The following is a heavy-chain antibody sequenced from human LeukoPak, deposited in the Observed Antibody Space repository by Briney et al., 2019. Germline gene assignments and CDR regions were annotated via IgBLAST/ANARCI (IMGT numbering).Heavy chain of an antibody. CDR2: IKQDGSEK. Sequence: PGGSLRLSCAASGFTFSSYSMSWVRQAPGKGLEWVANIKQDGSEKYYVDSVKGRFTISRDNAKNSLYLQMNSLRAEDTAVYYCARAAGLSITIFGAAGYYFDYWGQGTLVTVSS. CDR1: GFTFSSYS. D-gene: IGHD3-3*01. J-gene: IGHJ4*02. CDR3: ARAAGLSITIFGAAGYYFDY. V-gene: IGHV3-7*01.